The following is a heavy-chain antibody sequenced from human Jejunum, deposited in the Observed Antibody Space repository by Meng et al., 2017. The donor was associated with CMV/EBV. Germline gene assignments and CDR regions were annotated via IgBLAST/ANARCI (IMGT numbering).Heavy chain of an antibody. CDR2: VSGTGATT. CDR1: GFTVSAYA. D-gene: IGHD3-22*01. J-gene: IGHJ4*02. Sequence: GFTVSAYAMSWVRQAPGKGLEWVSTVSGTGATTYYADSVKGQFTISRGNSKNTLYLQMNNLRVDDTAVYYCAKFRTTMIASTYDYWGQGILVTVSS. V-gene: IGHV3-23*01. CDR3: AKFRTTMIASTYDY.